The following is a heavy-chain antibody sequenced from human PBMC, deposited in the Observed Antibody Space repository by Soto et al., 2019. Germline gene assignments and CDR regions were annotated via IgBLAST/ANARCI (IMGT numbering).Heavy chain of an antibody. CDR2: INHSGST. CDR1: GGCVPGHY. J-gene: IGHJ4*02. CDR3: ARDKITGLFDY. V-gene: IGHV4-34*01. Sequence: SEPLWLTCAVYGGCVPGHYWTWIRQPPGTGLEWIGEINHSGSTNYNPSLKSRVTISVDTSKNQFSLKLTSVTAADTAVYYCARDKITGLFDYWGQGTLVTVS. D-gene: IGHD2-8*02.